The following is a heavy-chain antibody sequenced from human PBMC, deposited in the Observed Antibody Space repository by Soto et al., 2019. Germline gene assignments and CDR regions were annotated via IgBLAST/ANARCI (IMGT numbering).Heavy chain of an antibody. V-gene: IGHV3-30*18. J-gene: IGHJ6*02. CDR1: GFTFSSYG. CDR2: ISYDGSNK. CDR3: AKDKGV. Sequence: QVQLVESGGGVVRPGRSLRLSCAASGFTFSSYGMHWVRQAPGKGLEWVAVISYDGSNKYYADSVKGRFTISRDNSKNTLYLQMNSLRAEDTAVYYCAKDKGVWGQGTTVTVSS.